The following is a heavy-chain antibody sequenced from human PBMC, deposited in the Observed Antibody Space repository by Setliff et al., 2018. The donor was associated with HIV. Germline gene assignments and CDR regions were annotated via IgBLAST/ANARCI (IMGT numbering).Heavy chain of an antibody. D-gene: IGHD2-2*01. CDR1: GGSISSYY. V-gene: IGHV4-4*07. CDR3: ARGFDYAQRPPLYYFDY. CDR2: IYTSGST. J-gene: IGHJ4*02. Sequence: SDTLSLTCTVSGGSISSYYWSWIRQPAGKGLEWIGRIYTSGSTNYNPSLKSRVTMSVDTSKNQFSLKLSSVTAADTAVYYCARGFDYAQRPPLYYFDYWGQGTLVTVSS.